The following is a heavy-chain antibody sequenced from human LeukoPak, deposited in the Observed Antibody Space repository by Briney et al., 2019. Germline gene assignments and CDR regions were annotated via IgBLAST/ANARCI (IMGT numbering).Heavy chain of an antibody. CDR3: ARGGIQVSGIDEIDY. V-gene: IGHV3-13*01. CDR1: GFTLRSYD. J-gene: IGHJ4*02. D-gene: IGHD6-19*01. Sequence: GGSLRLSCAASGFTLRSYDMHWVRQVTGKGLEWVSAIGISDDTYYQGSVKGRFTISRENAKNSLYLQMNSLTAGDTALYYCARGGIQVSGIDEIDYWGQGTLVTVSS. CDR2: IGISDDT.